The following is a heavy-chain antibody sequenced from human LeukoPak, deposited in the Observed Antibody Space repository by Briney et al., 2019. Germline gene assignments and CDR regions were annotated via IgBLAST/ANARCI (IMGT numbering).Heavy chain of an antibody. D-gene: IGHD3-22*01. CDR2: INAGHGNT. V-gene: IGHV1-3*01. J-gene: IGHJ3*02. CDR1: GYIFTDYA. CDR3: ARDYYDSSGYYDHAFDI. Sequence: GASVKVSCKASGYIFTDYAMHWVRQAPGQWLEWMGWINAGHGNTKYSQKFQGRITITRDTSATTAYMELSSLRSEDTAVYYCARDYYDSSGYYDHAFDIWGQGTMVTVSS.